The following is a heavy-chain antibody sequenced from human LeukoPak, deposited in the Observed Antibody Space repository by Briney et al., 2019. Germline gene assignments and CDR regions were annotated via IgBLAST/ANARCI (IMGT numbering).Heavy chain of an antibody. CDR2: IYTSGST. CDR3: ARSGYSGYDC. D-gene: IGHD5-12*01. CDR1: GGSISSGSYY. V-gene: IGHV4-61*02. J-gene: IGHJ4*02. Sequence: PSETLSLTCTVSGGSISSGSYYWSWIRQPAGKGLEWIGRIYTSGSTNYNPSLKSRVTISVDTSKNQFSLKLSSVTAADTAVYYCARSGYSGYDCWGQGTLVTVSS.